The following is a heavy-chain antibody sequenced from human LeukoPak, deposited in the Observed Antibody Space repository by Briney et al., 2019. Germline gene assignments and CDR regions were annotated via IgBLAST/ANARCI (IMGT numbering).Heavy chain of an antibody. D-gene: IGHD6-19*01. V-gene: IGHV1-24*01. J-gene: IGHJ4*02. CDR3: ATGPAVAGYFDY. CDR1: GYTLTELS. Sequence: ASVKVSCKVSGYTLTELSMHRVRQAPGKGLEWMGGFDPEDGETIYAQKFQGRVTMTEDTSTDTAYMELSSLRSEDTAVYYCATGPAVAGYFDYWGQGTLVTVSS. CDR2: FDPEDGET.